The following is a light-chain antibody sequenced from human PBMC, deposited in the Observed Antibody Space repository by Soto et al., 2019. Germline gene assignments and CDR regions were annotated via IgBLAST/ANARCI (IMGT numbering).Light chain of an antibody. J-gene: IGKJ4*01. CDR2: GAS. CDR3: QQYDNWPPLT. CDR1: QSVGSN. V-gene: IGKV3-15*01. Sequence: ERVMTQSPATLSVSPGERATLSCRASQSVGSNLAWYQQEPGQAPRLLIYGASTRATGIPARFSGSGSGTEFTLTISSLQSEDFAVYYCQQYDNWPPLTFGGGTKVEIK.